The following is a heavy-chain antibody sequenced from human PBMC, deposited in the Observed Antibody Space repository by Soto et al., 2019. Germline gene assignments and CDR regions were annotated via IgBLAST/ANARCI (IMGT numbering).Heavy chain of an antibody. CDR2: IIPIFGTA. V-gene: IGHV1-69*13. CDR1: GGTFSSYA. D-gene: IGHD1-1*01. J-gene: IGHJ4*02. CDR3: ASRYNWNDYYFDY. Sequence: KNRGASVKVSCKASGGTFSSYAISWVRQAPGQGLEWMGGIIPIFGTANYAQKFQGRVTITADESTSTAYMELSSLRSEDTAVYYCASRYNWNDYYFDYWGQGTLVTVSS.